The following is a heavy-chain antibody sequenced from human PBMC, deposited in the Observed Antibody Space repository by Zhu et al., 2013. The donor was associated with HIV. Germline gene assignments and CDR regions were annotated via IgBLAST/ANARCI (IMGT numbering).Heavy chain of an antibody. V-gene: IGHV1-69*06. J-gene: IGHJ4*02. CDR1: GGSFTYYG. CDR3: ARGGSSGWYGS. D-gene: IGHD6-19*01. CDR2: IIPIFGTA. Sequence: QVQLVQSGPEVKKPGSSVKVSCKASGGSFTYYGINWVRQAPGQGLQWMGGIIPIFGTANYAQNFQGRVTISADKSTSTVYMEMSSLRFEDTAVYYCARGGSSGWYGSWGQGNPGHRSP.